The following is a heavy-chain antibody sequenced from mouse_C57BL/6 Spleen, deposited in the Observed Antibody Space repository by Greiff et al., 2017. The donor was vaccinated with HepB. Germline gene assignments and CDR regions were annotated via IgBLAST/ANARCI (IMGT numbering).Heavy chain of an antibody. D-gene: IGHD2-5*01. V-gene: IGHV5-17*01. CDR3: ARRYYSNFDY. Sequence: EVKLQESGGGLVKPGGSLKLSCAASGFTFSDYGMHWVRQAPEKGLEWVAYISSGSSTIYYADTVKGRFTISRDNAKNTLFLQMTSLRSEDTAMYYCARRYYSNFDYWGQGTTLTVSS. J-gene: IGHJ2*01. CDR1: GFTFSDYG. CDR2: ISSGSSTI.